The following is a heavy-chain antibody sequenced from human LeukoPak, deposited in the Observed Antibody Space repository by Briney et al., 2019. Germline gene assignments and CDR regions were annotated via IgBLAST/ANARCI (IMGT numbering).Heavy chain of an antibody. CDR3: AAHLQDTSGYYSY. Sequence: ASVKVSCKASGYTFTSYGISWVRQAPGQGLEWMGGISGYSGNTNYVQKLQGRVTMTTDTSTSTAYMELRSLRADDTAVYYCAAHLQDTSGYYSYWGQGTLITVSS. V-gene: IGHV1-18*01. CDR1: GYTFTSYG. D-gene: IGHD3-22*01. CDR2: ISGYSGNT. J-gene: IGHJ4*02.